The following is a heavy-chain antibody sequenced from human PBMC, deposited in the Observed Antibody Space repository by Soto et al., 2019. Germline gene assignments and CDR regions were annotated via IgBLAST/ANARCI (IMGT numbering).Heavy chain of an antibody. CDR3: ARSAGIVGATDFDY. CDR2: IYYSGST. J-gene: IGHJ4*02. D-gene: IGHD1-26*01. Sequence: SETLSLTCTVSGGSISSYYWSWIRQPPGKGLEWIGYIYYSGSTNYNPSLKSRVTISVDTSKNQFSLKLSSVTAADTAVYYCARSAGIVGATDFDYWGQGTLVTVSS. V-gene: IGHV4-59*01. CDR1: GGSISSYY.